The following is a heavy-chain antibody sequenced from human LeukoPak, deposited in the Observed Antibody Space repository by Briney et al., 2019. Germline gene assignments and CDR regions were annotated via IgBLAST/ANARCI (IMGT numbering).Heavy chain of an antibody. D-gene: IGHD5-18*01. Sequence: SGTLSLTCTVSGGSIISNTFSWGWIRQPPGKGLEWIGNVSYTGDTYYNPSLKSRVTMSADTSKNQFSLKVNSVTAADTALYFCVRVDGSGYSPYWGQGTLVTVSS. CDR2: VSYTGDT. V-gene: IGHV4-39*01. CDR3: VRVDGSGYSPY. J-gene: IGHJ4*02. CDR1: GGSIISNTFS.